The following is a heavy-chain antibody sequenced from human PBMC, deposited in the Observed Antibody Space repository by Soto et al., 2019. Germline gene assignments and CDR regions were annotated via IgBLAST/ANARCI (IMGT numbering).Heavy chain of an antibody. CDR3: ASGFDSDGLYNGGHP. V-gene: IGHV4-4*02. Sequence: VQLQESGPGLVKPSGTLSLTCTVSGGSISTTNWWGWVRQSPGKGLRWIGEILHIGSTNYNRSLKSRVTMSLDKSKTQFSVGLSSVTAADTAVYYCASGFDSDGLYNGGHPWGQGTLVSVSS. CDR2: ILHIGST. D-gene: IGHD1-26*01. CDR1: GGSISTTNW. J-gene: IGHJ5*02.